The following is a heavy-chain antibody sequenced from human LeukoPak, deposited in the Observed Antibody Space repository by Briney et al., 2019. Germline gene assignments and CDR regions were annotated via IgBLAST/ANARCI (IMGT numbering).Heavy chain of an antibody. Sequence: GASVKVSCKASGYTFTGYYMHWVRQAPGQELEWMGRINPNSGGTNYAQKFQGRVTMTRDTSISTAYMELSRLRSDDTAVYYCARTKGTYYYDSSGYYALPLDAFDIWGQGTMVTVSS. J-gene: IGHJ3*02. D-gene: IGHD3-22*01. CDR2: INPNSGGT. CDR1: GYTFTGYY. CDR3: ARTKGTYYYDSSGYYALPLDAFDI. V-gene: IGHV1-2*06.